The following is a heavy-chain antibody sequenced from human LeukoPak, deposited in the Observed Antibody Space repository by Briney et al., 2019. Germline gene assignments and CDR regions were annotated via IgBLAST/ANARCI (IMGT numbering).Heavy chain of an antibody. Sequence: SETLSPTCAVYGGSFSGYYWSWIRQPPGKGLEWIGEINHSGSTNYNPSLKSRVTISVDTSKNQFSLKLSSVTAADTAVYYCASLPTRYGDYGYWGQGTLVTVSS. CDR3: ASLPTRYGDYGY. CDR1: GGSFSGYY. D-gene: IGHD4-17*01. V-gene: IGHV4-34*01. CDR2: INHSGST. J-gene: IGHJ4*02.